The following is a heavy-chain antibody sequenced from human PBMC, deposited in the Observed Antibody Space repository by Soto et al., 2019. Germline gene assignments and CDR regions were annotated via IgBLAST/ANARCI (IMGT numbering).Heavy chain of an antibody. CDR1: GYTFTSYD. J-gene: IGHJ6*03. CDR2: MNPNSGNT. V-gene: IGHV1-8*01. D-gene: IGHD6-13*01. Sequence: GASVKVSYKASGYTFTSYDINWVRQATGQGLEWMGWMNPNSGNTGYAQKFQGRVTMTRNTSISTAYMELSSLRSEDTAVYYCAREQSAIAGDYYYYYMDVWGKGTTVTVSS. CDR3: AREQSAIAGDYYYYYMDV.